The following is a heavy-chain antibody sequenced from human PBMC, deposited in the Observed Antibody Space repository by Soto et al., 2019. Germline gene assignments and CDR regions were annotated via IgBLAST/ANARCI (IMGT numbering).Heavy chain of an antibody. CDR1: GFTFSSYG. D-gene: IGHD6-6*01. CDR3: AKRSSSSTFDY. Sequence: GVSLRLSCAASGFTFSSYGMHWVRQAPGKGLEWVAVISYDGSNKYYADSVKGRFTISRDNSKNTLYLQMNSLRAEDTAVYYCAKRSSSSTFDYWGQGALVTVSS. CDR2: ISYDGSNK. V-gene: IGHV3-30*18. J-gene: IGHJ4*02.